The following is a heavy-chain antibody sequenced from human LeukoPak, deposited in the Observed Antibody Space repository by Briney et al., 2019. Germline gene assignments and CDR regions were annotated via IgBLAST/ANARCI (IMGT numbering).Heavy chain of an antibody. V-gene: IGHV5-51*01. CDR1: GYSFTSYW. CDR3: ARRSPTDWFDP. J-gene: IGHJ5*02. Sequence: GESLKISCKGSGYSFTSYWVGWVRQMPGKGLEWMGIIYPGDSETRYSPSFQGPVTISADKSIDTAYLQWSSLKASDTAIYYCARRSPTDWFDPRGQGTLVTVSS. CDR2: IYPGDSET.